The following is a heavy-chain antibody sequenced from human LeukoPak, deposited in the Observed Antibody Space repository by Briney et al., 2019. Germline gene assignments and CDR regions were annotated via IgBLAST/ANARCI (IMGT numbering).Heavy chain of an antibody. CDR2: ISGSGGST. D-gene: IGHD1/OR15-1a*01. CDR3: AKDGTGWTNVY. J-gene: IGHJ4*02. Sequence: GGSLRLSCAASGSTFSSYAMSWVRQAPGKGLEWVSAISGSGGSTYYADSVKGRFTISRDNSKNTLYLQMNSLRAEDTAVYYCAKDGTGWTNVYWGQGTLVTVSS. V-gene: IGHV3-23*01. CDR1: GSTFSSYA.